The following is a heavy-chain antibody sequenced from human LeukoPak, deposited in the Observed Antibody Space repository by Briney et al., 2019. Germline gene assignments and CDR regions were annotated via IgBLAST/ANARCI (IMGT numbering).Heavy chain of an antibody. D-gene: IGHD5-12*01. J-gene: IGHJ4*02. V-gene: IGHV3-23*01. CDR1: GFTFSTFA. CDR2: IFPSGGEI. Sequence: GGSLRLSCAASGFTFSTFAMIWVRQPPGKGLEWVSSIFPSGGEIHYADSVRGRFTISRDNSKSTLSLQMNSLRAEDTAIYYCARDPILSGYDFWGQGTLVTVSS. CDR3: ARDPILSGYDF.